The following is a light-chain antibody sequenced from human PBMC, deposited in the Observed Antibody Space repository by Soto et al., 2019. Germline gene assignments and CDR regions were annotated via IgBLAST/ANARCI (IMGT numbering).Light chain of an antibody. V-gene: IGKV1D-12*01. CDR3: QQAYSNLWT. J-gene: IGKJ1*01. CDR2: TAS. Sequence: DIQVTQSPSSVSASVGDRVTITCRASQDIAGFLAWYQHKPGRAPELLIRTASSLQSGVPSRFSGSGSGTDFTLTINSLQPEDSATYYCQQAYSNLWTFGQGTKVDI. CDR1: QDIAGF.